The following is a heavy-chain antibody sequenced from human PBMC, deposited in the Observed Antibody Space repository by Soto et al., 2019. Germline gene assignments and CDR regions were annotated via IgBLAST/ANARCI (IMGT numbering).Heavy chain of an antibody. J-gene: IGHJ5*02. Sequence: QGHLVQSGAEVKKPGSSVKVSCKASGDIFDNYAISWVRQAPGQGLEWLGGISPVIGTTHYAQRFQGRLTITADRSTMTTYMELSGLQSEDTAIYFCARDYSGYDPALNRFDPWGQGTLVTVSS. CDR3: ARDYSGYDPALNRFDP. CDR2: ISPVIGTT. CDR1: GDIFDNYA. V-gene: IGHV1-69*06. D-gene: IGHD5-12*01.